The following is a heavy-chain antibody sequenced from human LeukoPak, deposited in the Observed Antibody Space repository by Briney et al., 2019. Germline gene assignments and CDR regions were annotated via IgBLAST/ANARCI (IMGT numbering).Heavy chain of an antibody. CDR2: TSHDEATK. CDR1: GFTFSRYP. Sequence: GGSLRLSCAASGFTFSRYPMHWVRQAPGKGLEWVAITSHDEATKYYADSVKGRFTISKDNSKNTLYLQMNSLRVEDTAVYYCARDDPGGIDSWGQGTLVTVSS. CDR3: ARDDPGGIDS. V-gene: IGHV3-30-3*01. J-gene: IGHJ4*02. D-gene: IGHD1-1*01.